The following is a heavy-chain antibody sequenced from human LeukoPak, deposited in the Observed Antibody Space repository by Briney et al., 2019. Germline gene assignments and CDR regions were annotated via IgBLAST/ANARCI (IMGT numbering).Heavy chain of an antibody. CDR2: ITISGTYI. CDR1: GFILSDYN. J-gene: IGHJ4*02. CDR3: TRNLSATPRAYDY. V-gene: IGHV3-21*01. D-gene: IGHD2-15*01. Sequence: GGSLRLSCAASGFILSDYNMNWVRQAPGKGLEWVSFITISGTYITYADSVKGRFTISRDNAKNSLYLQMNSLRAEDTAVYYCTRNLSATPRAYDYWGQGPRVTVSS.